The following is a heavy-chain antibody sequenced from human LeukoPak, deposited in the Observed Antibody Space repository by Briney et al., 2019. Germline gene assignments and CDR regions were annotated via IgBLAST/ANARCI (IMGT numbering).Heavy chain of an antibody. Sequence: LSETLSLTCAVYGGPFGGYYWSWIRQPPGKGLEWIGEINHSGSANYNPSLMGRVTISVDMSKNQFSLKLSSVTAADTAVYYCARARGDYYDSSGYYSAFDYWGQGTLVTVSS. CDR1: GGPFGGYY. J-gene: IGHJ4*02. CDR3: ARARGDYYDSSGYYSAFDY. V-gene: IGHV4-34*01. D-gene: IGHD3-22*01. CDR2: INHSGSA.